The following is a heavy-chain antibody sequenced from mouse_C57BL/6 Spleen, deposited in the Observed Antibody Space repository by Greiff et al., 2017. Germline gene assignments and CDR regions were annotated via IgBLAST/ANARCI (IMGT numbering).Heavy chain of an antibody. J-gene: IGHJ2*01. D-gene: IGHD1-1*01. CDR2: ISDGGSYT. Sequence: EVQRVESGGGLVKPGGSLKLSCAASGFTFSSYAMSWVRQTPEKRLEWVATISDGGSYTYYPDNVKGRFTISRDNAENNLYLQMSHLKSEDTAMYYCARAVLLRSTYYFDYWGKGTTLTVSS. CDR1: GFTFSSYA. V-gene: IGHV5-4*01. CDR3: ARAVLLRSTYYFDY.